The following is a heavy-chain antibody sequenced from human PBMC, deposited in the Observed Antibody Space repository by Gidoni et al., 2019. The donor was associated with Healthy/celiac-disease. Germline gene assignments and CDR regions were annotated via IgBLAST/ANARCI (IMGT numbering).Heavy chain of an antibody. D-gene: IGHD3-22*01. V-gene: IGHV3-30*18. CDR2: ISYDGSNK. CDR3: AKGGSDSSGYYRIHDAFDI. J-gene: IGHJ3*02. CDR1: GFTFSSYG. Sequence: QVQLVESGGGVVQPGSSLRLSCAASGFTFSSYGMPWVRQAPGKGLEWVAVISYDGSNKYYADAVKGRFTSSRDNSKNTLYLQMNSLRAEDTAVYYCAKGGSDSSGYYRIHDAFDIWGQGTMVTVSS.